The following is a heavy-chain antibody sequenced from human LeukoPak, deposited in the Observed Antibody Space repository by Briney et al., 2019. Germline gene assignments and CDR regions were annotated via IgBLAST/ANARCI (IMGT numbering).Heavy chain of an antibody. V-gene: IGHV3-7*01. CDR2: TKEDGREK. D-gene: IGHD2-15*01. J-gene: IGHJ4*02. CDR1: GFRFSDYW. Sequence: GGSLRLSCEASGFRFSDYWMTWGRQAPGKGLEWVANTKEDGREKYYVDSVKGRFTLSKDNAKNSVYLQMNSMGAEDTAVYYCARGWGEKGYCRGGTCNNPQFDYWGQGILVTVSS. CDR3: ARGWGEKGYCRGGTCNNPQFDY.